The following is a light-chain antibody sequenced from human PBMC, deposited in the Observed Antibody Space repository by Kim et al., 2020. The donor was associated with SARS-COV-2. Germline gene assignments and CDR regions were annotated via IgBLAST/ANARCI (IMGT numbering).Light chain of an antibody. J-gene: IGLJ1*01. CDR3: AAWDDSLNNYV. V-gene: IGLV1-44*01. CDR1: SSNIAINT. CDR2: SNN. Sequence: ISCSGSSSNIAINTVNWYQQRPGTAPKLLIYSNNQRPSGVPDRFSGSKSDTSASLAISGLQSEDAADYYCAAWDDSLNNYVFGTGTKVTVL.